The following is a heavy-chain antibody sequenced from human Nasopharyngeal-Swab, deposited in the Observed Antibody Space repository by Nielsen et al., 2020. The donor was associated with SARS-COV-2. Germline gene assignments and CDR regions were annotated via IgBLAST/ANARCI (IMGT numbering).Heavy chain of an antibody. D-gene: IGHD6-13*01. J-gene: IGHJ4*02. CDR2: MNPNSGNT. Sequence: ASVKVSCKASGYNFTTYDFNWVRQATGQGLEWMGWMNPNSGNTGYAQKFQGRVTMTRNTSIRTAYMELSSLRSEDTAVYYCATGYAIAAAGTIDYWGQGTLVTVSS. V-gene: IGHV1-8*01. CDR1: GYNFTTYD. CDR3: ATGYAIAAAGTIDY.